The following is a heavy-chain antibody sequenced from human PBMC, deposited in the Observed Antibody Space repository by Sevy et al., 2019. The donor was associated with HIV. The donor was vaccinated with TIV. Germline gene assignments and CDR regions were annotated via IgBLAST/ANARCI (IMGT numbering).Heavy chain of an antibody. D-gene: IGHD2-2*02. V-gene: IGHV1-69*13. CDR3: ATPRYCSSTSCYTRYFDY. CDR1: GGTFSSYA. J-gene: IGHJ4*02. Sequence: ASVKVSCKASGGTFSSYAISWVRQAPGQGLEWMGGIIPIFGTANYAQKFQGRVTITADESTSTAYMELSSLRSEDTAVYYCATPRYCSSTSCYTRYFDYWGQRTLVTVSS. CDR2: IIPIFGTA.